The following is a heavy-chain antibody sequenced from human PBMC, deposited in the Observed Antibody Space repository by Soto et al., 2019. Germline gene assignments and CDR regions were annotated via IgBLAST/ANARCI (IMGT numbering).Heavy chain of an antibody. CDR1: GYIFTSHG. J-gene: IGHJ6*02. Sequence: ASVKVSCKASGYIFTSHGISWVRQAPGQGLEWMGRISTYNGNTKYAQKLQGRVTMTTDTSTSTAYMELRSLRSDDTAVYYCARDHAYYDFWSGSRTYGMDVWGQGTTVTVSS. CDR3: ARDHAYYDFWSGSRTYGMDV. D-gene: IGHD3-3*01. V-gene: IGHV1-18*01. CDR2: ISTYNGNT.